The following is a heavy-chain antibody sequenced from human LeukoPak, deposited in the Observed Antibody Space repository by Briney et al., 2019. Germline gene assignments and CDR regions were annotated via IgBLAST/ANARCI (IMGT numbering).Heavy chain of an antibody. V-gene: IGHV3-30*01. CDR1: GFTFSDYA. CDR2: ISYDGSSK. D-gene: IGHD3-22*01. Sequence: GRSLRLSCAASGFTFSDYAMHWVRQAPGKGLEWVAVISYDGSSKYFADSVKGRFTISRDNSKNALYVQMNSLRADDTAVYYXXREPYYYDGSAYYSFDYWGQGTLVTVSS. J-gene: IGHJ4*02. CDR3: XREPYYYDGSAYYSFDY.